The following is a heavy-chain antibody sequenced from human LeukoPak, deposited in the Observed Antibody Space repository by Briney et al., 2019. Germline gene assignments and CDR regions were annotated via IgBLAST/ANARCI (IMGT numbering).Heavy chain of an antibody. V-gene: IGHV4-59*08. CDR1: GGSISSYY. CDR2: IYYSGGT. CDR3: ARLEAAAGVPSNWFDP. J-gene: IGHJ5*02. Sequence: SETLSLTCTVSGGSISSYYWSWIRQPPGKGLEWIGYIYYSGGTNYNPSLKSRVTISVDTSKNQFSLKLSSVTAADTAVYYCARLEAAAGVPSNWFDPWGQGTLVTVSS. D-gene: IGHD6-13*01.